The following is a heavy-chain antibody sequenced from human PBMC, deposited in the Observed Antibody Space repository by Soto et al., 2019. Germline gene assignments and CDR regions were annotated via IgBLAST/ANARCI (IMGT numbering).Heavy chain of an antibody. J-gene: IGHJ6*02. CDR3: AKGGYGSGSYYQPYYYYGMDV. D-gene: IGHD3-10*01. CDR2: ISGSGGST. CDR1: GFTFSSYA. Sequence: PGGSLRLSCAASGFTFSSYAMSWVRQAPGKGLEWVSAISGSGGSTYYADSVKGRFTISRDNSKNTLYLQMNSLRAEDTAVYYCAKGGYGSGSYYQPYYYYGMDVWGQGTTVPVSS. V-gene: IGHV3-23*01.